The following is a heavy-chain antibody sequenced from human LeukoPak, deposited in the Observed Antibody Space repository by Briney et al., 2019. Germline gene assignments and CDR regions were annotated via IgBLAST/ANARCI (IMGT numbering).Heavy chain of an antibody. CDR3: ARFGVVPAPNWFDP. J-gene: IGHJ5*02. D-gene: IGHD2-2*01. CDR2: IYYSGST. V-gene: IGHV4-59*01. CDR1: GGSISSYY. Sequence: PSETLSLTCTVSGGSISSYYWSWIRQPPGKGLEWIGYIYYSGSTNYNPSLKSRVTISVDTSKNQFSLKLSSVTAADTAVYYCARFGVVPAPNWFDPRGQGTLVTVSS.